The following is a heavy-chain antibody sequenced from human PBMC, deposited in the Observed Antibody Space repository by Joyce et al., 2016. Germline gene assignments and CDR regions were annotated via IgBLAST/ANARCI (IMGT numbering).Heavy chain of an antibody. Sequence: EVQLVESGGGLVKPGGSLRLSCAASGFSFRTHAMNWVRQSPGGRREGVSSISGSSSRVYYADSLKGRFTISRDNANNSLYLQLNSLRAEDTAVYYCARELVPIITHQAFDIWGQGTMVTVSS. CDR2: ISGSSSRV. CDR3: ARELVPIITHQAFDI. J-gene: IGHJ3*02. V-gene: IGHV3-21*01. D-gene: IGHD3-22*01. CDR1: GFSFRTHA.